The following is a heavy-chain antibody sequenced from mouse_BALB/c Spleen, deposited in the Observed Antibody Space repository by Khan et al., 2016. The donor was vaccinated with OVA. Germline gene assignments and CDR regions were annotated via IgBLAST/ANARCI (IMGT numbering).Heavy chain of an antibody. CDR1: EFTFSNYG. Sequence: EVQLLETGGDLVKPGGSLKLSCAASEFTFSNYGMSWVRQTPDKRLEWVATISSGGDYTYYPDSVKGRFTISRDNAKNTLYLQMSSLKSADTAIYYCARHEATMILFAYWGQGTLVTVSA. V-gene: IGHV5-6*01. CDR2: ISSGGDYT. J-gene: IGHJ3*01. D-gene: IGHD2-4*01. CDR3: ARHEATMILFAY.